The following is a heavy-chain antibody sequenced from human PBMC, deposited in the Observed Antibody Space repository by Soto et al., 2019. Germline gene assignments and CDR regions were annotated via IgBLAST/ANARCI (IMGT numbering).Heavy chain of an antibody. CDR3: ATLSYDSSGYYYAWFDP. J-gene: IGHJ5*02. V-gene: IGHV1-8*01. CDR1: GYTFTTYD. Sequence: ASVKVSFKASGYTFTTYDSNWVRQATGQGLEWMGWMDPSSGETIYAQKCQGRVTMTEDTSTDTAYMELSSLRSEDTAVYYCATLSYDSSGYYYAWFDPWGQGTLVTVSS. CDR2: MDPSSGET. D-gene: IGHD3-22*01.